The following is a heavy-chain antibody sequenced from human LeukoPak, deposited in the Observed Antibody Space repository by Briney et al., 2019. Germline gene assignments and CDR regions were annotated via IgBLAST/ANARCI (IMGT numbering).Heavy chain of an antibody. CDR2: ISNDGSKK. CDR3: ARTHYGSGSYDGMDV. J-gene: IGHJ6*02. V-gene: IGHV3-30-3*01. Sequence: PGGSLRLSCAASRFTFNSYAMHRVRQAPGQGLEWVAVISNDGSKKYYADSVKGRFSISRDNSQKTLYLQMTSLRDEDTAVYYCARTHYGSGSYDGMDVWGQGTTVTVSS. CDR1: RFTFNSYA. D-gene: IGHD3-10*01.